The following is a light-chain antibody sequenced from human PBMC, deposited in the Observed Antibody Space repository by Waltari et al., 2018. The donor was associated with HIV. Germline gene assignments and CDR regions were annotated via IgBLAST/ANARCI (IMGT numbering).Light chain of an antibody. V-gene: IGLV1-51*02. Sequence: QSVLTQPPAVSAAPGQRVNFSCSGSSSNIQNNYVSWYQHIPGTAPKLLIFENNERPSGIPDRFSGSKSGTSATLAVTGLQIGDEADYYCATWDTDLIGMVFGGGTKLTVL. CDR1: SSNIQNNY. CDR2: ENN. CDR3: ATWDTDLIGMV. J-gene: IGLJ2*01.